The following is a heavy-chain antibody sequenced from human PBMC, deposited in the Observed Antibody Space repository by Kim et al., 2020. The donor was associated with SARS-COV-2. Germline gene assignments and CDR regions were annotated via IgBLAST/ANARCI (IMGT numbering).Heavy chain of an antibody. CDR2: ISSSSSTI. J-gene: IGHJ4*02. CDR1: GFTFSSYS. D-gene: IGHD3-10*01. V-gene: IGHV3-48*02. CDR3: ASITMVRGPEVD. Sequence: GGSLRLSCAASGFTFSSYSMNWVRQAPGKGLEWVSYISSSSSTIYYADSVKGRFTISRDNAKNSLYLQMNSLRDEDTAVYYCASITMVRGPEVDWGQGTLVTVSS.